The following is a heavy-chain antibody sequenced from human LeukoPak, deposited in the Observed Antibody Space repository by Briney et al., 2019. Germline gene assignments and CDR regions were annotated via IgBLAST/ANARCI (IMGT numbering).Heavy chain of an antibody. D-gene: IGHD2-2*01. CDR3: AKEGNYQLLFVY. V-gene: IGHV3-30*18. Sequence: PGGSLRLSCAASGFTFSSYGMHWARQAPGKGLEWVAVISYDGSNKYYADSVKGRFTISRDNSKNTLYLQMNSLRAEDTAVYYCAKEGNYQLLFVYWGQGTLVTVSS. J-gene: IGHJ4*02. CDR1: GFTFSSYG. CDR2: ISYDGSNK.